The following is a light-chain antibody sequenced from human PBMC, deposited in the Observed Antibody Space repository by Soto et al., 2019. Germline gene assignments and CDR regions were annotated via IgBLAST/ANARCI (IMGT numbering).Light chain of an antibody. CDR1: QSFSSSY. CDR3: KQYGTSIT. J-gene: IGKJ5*01. Sequence: EIVLTQSPGTLSLSPGERATLSCRASQSFSSSYLAWYQQKPGQAPRLLIYGASSRATGTPDRFSGSGSGTYFTIPISRLEPEDIAVYYSKQYGTSITFGQGTRLEI. V-gene: IGKV3-20*01. CDR2: GAS.